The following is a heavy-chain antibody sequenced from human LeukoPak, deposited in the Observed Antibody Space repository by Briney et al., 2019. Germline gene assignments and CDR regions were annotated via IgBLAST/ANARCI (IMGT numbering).Heavy chain of an antibody. J-gene: IGHJ4*02. Sequence: GGSLRLSCAPSGLTFSSSTMGWVRQAPGKGLEWVSSISGSGGSTYYADSVKGRFTVSRDNSKNTLYLHMNSLTFEDTAVYYCLGNWCWGQGTLVTVSS. CDR3: LGNWC. V-gene: IGHV3-23*01. CDR1: GLTFSSST. CDR2: ISGSGGST. D-gene: IGHD1-20*01.